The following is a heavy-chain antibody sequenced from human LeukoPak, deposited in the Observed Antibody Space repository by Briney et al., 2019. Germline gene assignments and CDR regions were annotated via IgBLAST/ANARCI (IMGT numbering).Heavy chain of an antibody. J-gene: IGHJ4*02. D-gene: IGHD2-15*01. CDR2: INHSGST. CDR1: GGSFSGYY. CDR3: ARGWRTRMPFDY. V-gene: IGHV4-34*01. Sequence: SGTLSLTCAVYGGSFSGYYWSWIRQPPGKGLGWIGEINHSGSTNYNPSLKSRVTISVDTSKNQFSLKLSSVTAADTAVYYCARGWRTRMPFDYWGQGTLVTVSS.